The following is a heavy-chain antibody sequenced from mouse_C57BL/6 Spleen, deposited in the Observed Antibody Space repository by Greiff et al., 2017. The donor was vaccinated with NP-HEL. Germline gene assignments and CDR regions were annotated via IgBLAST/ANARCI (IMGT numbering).Heavy chain of an antibody. Sequence: DVKLVESGGGLVQPGGSMKLSCVASGFTFSNYWMNWVRQSPEKGLEWVAQIRLKSDNYATYYAESVKGRFTISRDDSKSSVYLQMNNLRAEDTGIYYCTLVTTRGGFDYWGQGTTLTVSS. CDR3: TLVTTRGGFDY. V-gene: IGHV6-3*01. D-gene: IGHD2-2*01. J-gene: IGHJ2*01. CDR2: IRLKSDNYAT. CDR1: GFTFSNYW.